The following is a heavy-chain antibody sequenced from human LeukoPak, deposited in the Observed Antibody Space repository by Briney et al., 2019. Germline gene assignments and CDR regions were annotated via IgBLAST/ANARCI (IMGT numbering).Heavy chain of an antibody. CDR2: ISGSGGST. Sequence: VGSLRLSCAASGFTFSSYAMSWVRQAPGKGLEWVSAISGSGGSTYYADSVKGRFTISRDNSKNTLYLQMNSLRAEDTAVYYCAKDPVDDYVWGSYHFDYWGQGTLVTVSS. J-gene: IGHJ4*02. D-gene: IGHD3-16*02. CDR3: AKDPVDDYVWGSYHFDY. V-gene: IGHV3-23*01. CDR1: GFTFSSYA.